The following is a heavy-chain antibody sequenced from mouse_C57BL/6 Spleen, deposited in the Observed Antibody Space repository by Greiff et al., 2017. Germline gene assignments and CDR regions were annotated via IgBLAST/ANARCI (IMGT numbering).Heavy chain of an antibody. CDR3: TEDSNPFAY. CDR2: IRLKSDNYAT. Sequence: EVKLVESGGGLVQPGGSMKLSCVASGFTFSNYWMNWVRQSPEKGLEWVAQIRLKSDNYATHYAVSVKGRFTISRDDSKSSVYLQMNNLRAEDTGIYYCTEDSNPFAYWGQGTLVTVSA. CDR1: GFTFSNYW. V-gene: IGHV6-3*01. D-gene: IGHD2-5*01. J-gene: IGHJ3*01.